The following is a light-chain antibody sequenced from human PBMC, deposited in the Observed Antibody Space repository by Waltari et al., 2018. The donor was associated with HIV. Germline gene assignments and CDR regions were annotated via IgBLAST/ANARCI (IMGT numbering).Light chain of an antibody. CDR3: ASHAGSKDV. CDR1: SSDVGAYNY. V-gene: IGLV2-8*01. CDR2: DFT. Sequence: QSALTQPPSASGSPGQSVTISCTGTSSDVGAYNYVSWFQQHPGKAPKLMIYDFTKRPSGFPDRFSGSKSGNTASLTVSGLQAEDEADYYCASHAGSKDVFGGGTRLTVL. J-gene: IGLJ2*01.